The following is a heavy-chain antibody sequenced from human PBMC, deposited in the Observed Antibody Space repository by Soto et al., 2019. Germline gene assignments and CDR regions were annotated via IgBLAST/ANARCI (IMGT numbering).Heavy chain of an antibody. V-gene: IGHV1-2*02. Sequence: QVQLVQSGAEVKKPGASVKVSCKASGYTFTGYYMHWVRQAPGQGLEWMGWINPNSGGTNYAQKLLGRYSMARDTSISTADMEQSRLRSDDTAVYYCASDLNGGSGPGDYWGQGTLVTVSS. D-gene: IGHD7-27*01. CDR1: GYTFTGYY. CDR3: ASDLNGGSGPGDY. J-gene: IGHJ4*02. CDR2: INPNSGGT.